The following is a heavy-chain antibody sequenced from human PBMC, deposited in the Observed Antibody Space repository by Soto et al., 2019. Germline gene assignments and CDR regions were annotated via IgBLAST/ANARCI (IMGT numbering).Heavy chain of an antibody. V-gene: IGHV4-59*08. CDR1: GGSISSYY. J-gene: IGHJ4*02. CDR2: IYYSGST. Sequence: QVQLQESGPGLVKPSETLSLTCTVSGGSISSYYWSWIRQPPGKGLEWIGYIYYSGSTNYNPSLKSRVTIAVNTSKNQSSLRLISVTAADTAVYYCTRRYGDCFDYWGQGTLITVSS. CDR3: TRRYGDCFDY. D-gene: IGHD4-17*01.